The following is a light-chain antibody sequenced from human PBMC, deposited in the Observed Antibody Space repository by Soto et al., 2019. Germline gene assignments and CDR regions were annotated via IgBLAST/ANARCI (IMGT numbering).Light chain of an antibody. CDR3: QQSYSTPWT. CDR2: AAS. CDR1: QSISSY. V-gene: IGKV1-39*01. J-gene: IGKJ1*01. Sequence: DIQMTQSPSSLSASVGDRVTITCRASQSISSYLNWHQQKPGKAPKLLIYAASSLQSGVPSRFSGSGSGTDFTLTISSLQPEDFATYYCQQSYSTPWTFGQGTTVDIK.